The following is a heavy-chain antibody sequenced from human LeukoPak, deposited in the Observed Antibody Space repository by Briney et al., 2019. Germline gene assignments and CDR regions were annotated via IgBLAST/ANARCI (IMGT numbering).Heavy chain of an antibody. CDR1: GFIVSSNY. V-gene: IGHV3-21*01. J-gene: IGHJ4*02. Sequence: GGSLRLSCAASGFIVSSNYMSWVRQAPGKGLEWVSSISSSSSYIYYADSVKGRFTISRDNAKNSLYLQMNSLRAEDTAVYYCARGAGVVDYWGQGTLVTVSS. CDR3: ARGAGVVDY. D-gene: IGHD6-13*01. CDR2: ISSSSSYI.